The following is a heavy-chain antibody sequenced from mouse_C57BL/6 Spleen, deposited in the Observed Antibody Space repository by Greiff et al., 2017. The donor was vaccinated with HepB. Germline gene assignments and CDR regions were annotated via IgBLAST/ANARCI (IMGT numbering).Heavy chain of an antibody. V-gene: IGHV1-22*01. CDR2: INPDNGGT. D-gene: IGHD2-2*01. CDR3: ARAEVTPDYFDD. CDR1: GYTFTDYY. Sequence: EVQLQQSGAELVKPGASVKMSCKASGYTFTDYYMHWVKQRPGKGLEWIGYINPDNGGTSYNKKFKGKATLTVDKSSSTAYMQLSSLTSEDSAVYYCARAEVTPDYFDDWGQGTTVTVSS. J-gene: IGHJ2*01.